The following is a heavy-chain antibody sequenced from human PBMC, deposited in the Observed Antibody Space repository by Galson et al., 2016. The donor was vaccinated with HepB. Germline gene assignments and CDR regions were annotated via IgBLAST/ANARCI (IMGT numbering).Heavy chain of an antibody. CDR2: IRQGATDK. CDR3: TRYIRRASNYYFDY. CDR1: GFSFSNYF. Sequence: SLRLSCAASGFSFSNYFMGWVRQAPGKGLEWVANIRQGATDKYYVASVRGRFTISRDNPKNSLYLQLNSLRVDDTALYYCTRYIRRASNYYFDYWGLGTQVTVSS. J-gene: IGHJ4*02. D-gene: IGHD1-1*01. V-gene: IGHV3-7*01.